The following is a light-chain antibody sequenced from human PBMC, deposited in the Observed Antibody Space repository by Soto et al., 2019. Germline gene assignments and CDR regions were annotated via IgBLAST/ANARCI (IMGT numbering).Light chain of an antibody. CDR3: AAWDGSLSAWL. J-gene: IGLJ3*02. Sequence: QSVLTQPPSASGTPGQRVTISCSGSSSNIGSQYVYWYQQLPGTAPKVLIYRNDQRPSGVPDRFSGSKSGTSASLAISGLRFQGWGDYFCAAWDGSLSAWLFPGGTKLTVL. V-gene: IGLV1-47*01. CDR2: RND. CDR1: SSNIGSQY.